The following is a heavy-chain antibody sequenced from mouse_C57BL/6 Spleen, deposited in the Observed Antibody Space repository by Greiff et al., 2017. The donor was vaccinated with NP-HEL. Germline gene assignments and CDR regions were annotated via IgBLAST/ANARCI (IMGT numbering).Heavy chain of an antibody. CDR2: IHPSDSDT. CDR3: ANYYGSSYDYYAMDY. J-gene: IGHJ4*01. V-gene: IGHV1-74*01. Sequence: QVQLKQPGAELVKPGASVKVSCKASGYTFTSYWMHWVKQRPGQGLEWIGRIHPSDSDTNYNQKFKGKATLTVDKSSSTAYMQLSSLTSEDSAVYYCANYYGSSYDYYAMDYWGQGTSVTVSS. CDR1: GYTFTSYW. D-gene: IGHD1-1*01.